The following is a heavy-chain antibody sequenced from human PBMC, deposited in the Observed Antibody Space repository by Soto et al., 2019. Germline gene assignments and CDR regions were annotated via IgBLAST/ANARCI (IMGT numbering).Heavy chain of an antibody. CDR2: IYYAGNT. CDR3: AREGGRYCSGGSCQVDY. J-gene: IGHJ4*02. V-gene: IGHV4-39*02. Sequence: QLQLQESGPGLVKPSETLSLTCTVSGGSISSSSYYWGWIRQPPGKGLEWIGSIYYAGNTYYTPSLKSRVTISVDTSKYQFCLKLSSVTAADTAVYYCAREGGRYCSGGSCQVDYWGQGTLVTVSS. D-gene: IGHD2-15*01. CDR1: GGSISSSSYY.